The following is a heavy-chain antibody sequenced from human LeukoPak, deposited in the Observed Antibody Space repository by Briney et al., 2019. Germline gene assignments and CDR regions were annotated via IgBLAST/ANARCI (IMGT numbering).Heavy chain of an antibody. CDR2: IYPDDSNT. Sequence: GESLKISCKASGYTFTAYWIAWVRQMPGKGLEWMGLIYPDDSNTKYSPSFQGQIIMSVDKSMTTAYLQWSSLKASDTAMYYCARRGTVSGWFDPWGQGTLVTVSS. J-gene: IGHJ5*02. V-gene: IGHV5-51*01. CDR1: GYTFTAYW. CDR3: ARRGTVSGWFDP. D-gene: IGHD1-1*01.